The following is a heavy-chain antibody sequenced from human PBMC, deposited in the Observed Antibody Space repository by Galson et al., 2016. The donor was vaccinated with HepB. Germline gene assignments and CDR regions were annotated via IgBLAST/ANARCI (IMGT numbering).Heavy chain of an antibody. J-gene: IGHJ3*02. D-gene: IGHD3-16*02. CDR2: IYNSGNT. V-gene: IGHV4-31*03. CDR1: GGSINNGGFH. CDR3: ARAASLLTSGGVVVQSESGFDI. Sequence: TLSLTCTVSGGSINNGGFHWNWIRQDPGKGLEWMGYIYNSGNTYYNPSLRSRLTISLDTSKNQFSLRLTSVTAADTAVDYCARAASLLTSGGVVVQSESGFDIWGQGTMVTVSS.